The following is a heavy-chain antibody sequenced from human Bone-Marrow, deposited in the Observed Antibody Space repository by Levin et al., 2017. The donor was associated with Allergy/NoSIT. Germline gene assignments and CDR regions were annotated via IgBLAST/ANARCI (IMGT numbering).Heavy chain of an antibody. CDR2: ISHDGSHK. Sequence: GGSLRLSCAVSEFTFSSHYMHWVRQAPGKGLEWVAVISHDGSHKFYADSVKGRFSISRDNSKSTLYLQMNSLRVEDTAVYYCALQVGGLDYWGQGTLVTVSS. CDR1: EFTFSSHY. V-gene: IGHV3-30-3*01. J-gene: IGHJ4*02. D-gene: IGHD6-25*01. CDR3: ALQVGGLDY.